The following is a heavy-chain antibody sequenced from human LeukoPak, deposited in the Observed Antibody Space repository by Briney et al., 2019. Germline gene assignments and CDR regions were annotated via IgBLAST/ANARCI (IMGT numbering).Heavy chain of an antibody. CDR3: ARCSKGGGGAFDI. CDR1: GGSISSGGYY. J-gene: IGHJ3*02. CDR2: IYYSGST. Sequence: SQTLSLTCTVSGGSISSGGYYWSWIRQHPGKGLEWIGYIYYSGSTYYNPSLKSRVTISVDTSKNQFSLKLSSVTAADTAVYYCARCSKGGGGAFDIWGQGKMVTVSS. D-gene: IGHD1-26*01. V-gene: IGHV4-31*03.